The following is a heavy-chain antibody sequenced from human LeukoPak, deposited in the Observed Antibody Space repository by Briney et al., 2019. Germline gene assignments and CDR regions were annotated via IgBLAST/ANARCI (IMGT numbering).Heavy chain of an antibody. J-gene: IGHJ3*02. Sequence: PSETLSLTCTASGGTISSYYWSWIRQPPGKGLEWIGYIYYSGSTNYNPSLKSRVTISVDTSKNQFSLKLSSVTAADTAVYYCARIRGYSYGHDAFDIWGQGTMVTVSS. CDR1: GGTISSYY. CDR3: ARIRGYSYGHDAFDI. CDR2: IYYSGST. V-gene: IGHV4-59*01. D-gene: IGHD5-18*01.